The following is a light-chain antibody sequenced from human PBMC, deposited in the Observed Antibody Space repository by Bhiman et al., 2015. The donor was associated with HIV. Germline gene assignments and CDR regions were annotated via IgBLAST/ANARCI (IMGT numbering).Light chain of an antibody. J-gene: IGLJ3*02. CDR1: SSNIGNNY. V-gene: IGLV1-51*01. CDR3: GTWDSSLSAGGV. CDR2: DNN. Sequence: QSVLTQPPSVSAAPGQKVTISCSGSSSNIGNNYVSWYQQLPGTAPKLLIYDNNKRPSGIPDRFSGSKSGTSATLTGLQTGDEADYYCGTWDSSLSAGGVFGGGTKLTVL.